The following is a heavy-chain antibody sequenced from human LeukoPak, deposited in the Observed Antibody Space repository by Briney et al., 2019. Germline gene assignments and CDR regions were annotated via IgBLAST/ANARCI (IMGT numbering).Heavy chain of an antibody. CDR2: IWYDGGNK. D-gene: IGHD2-2*01. J-gene: IGHJ4*02. V-gene: IGHV3-33*01. Sequence: GGSLRLACAASGFTFRNYGMHWVRQAPGKGLEWVAVIWYDGGNKNYADYVKGRFTISRDNSKNTLDLQMNSLRAEDTAMYYCAGQSSGTRPFDYWGQGTLVTVSS. CDR1: GFTFRNYG. CDR3: AGQSSGTRPFDY.